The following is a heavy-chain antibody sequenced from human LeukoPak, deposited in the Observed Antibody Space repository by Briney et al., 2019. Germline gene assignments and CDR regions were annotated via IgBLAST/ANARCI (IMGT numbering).Heavy chain of an antibody. V-gene: IGHV3-33*01. J-gene: IGHJ4*02. CDR1: GFTFSSYG. CDR3: ARDPYSSGWYDNHFDY. Sequence: PGRSLRLSCAASGFTFSSYGMHWVRQAPGKGLEWVAVIWYDGSNKYYADSVKGRFTISRDNSKNTLYLQMNSLRAEDTAVYYCARDPYSSGWYDNHFDYWGQGTLVTVSS. D-gene: IGHD6-19*01. CDR2: IWYDGSNK.